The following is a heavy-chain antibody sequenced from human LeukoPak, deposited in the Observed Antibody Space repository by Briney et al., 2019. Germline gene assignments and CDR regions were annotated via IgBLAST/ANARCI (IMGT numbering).Heavy chain of an antibody. V-gene: IGHV3-30-3*01. CDR3: ARAVAGTSFTN. D-gene: IGHD6-19*01. J-gene: IGHJ4*02. CDR2: ISYDGSNK. Sequence: PGRSLRLSCAASGFTFSSYAMHWARQAPGKGLEWVAVISYDGSNKYYADSVKGRFTISRDNSKNTLYLQMNSLRAEDTAVYYCARAVAGTSFTNWGQGTLVTISS. CDR1: GFTFSSYA.